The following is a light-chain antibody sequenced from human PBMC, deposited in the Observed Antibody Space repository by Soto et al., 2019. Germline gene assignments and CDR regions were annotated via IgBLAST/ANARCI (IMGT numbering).Light chain of an antibody. CDR2: LNSDGSH. CDR1: SGHSSYA. J-gene: IGLJ3*02. Sequence: QPVLTQSPSASDSLGASVKLTCTLSSGHSSYAIAWHQQQPEKGPRYLMKLNSDGSHSKGDGIPDRFSGSSSGAERCLTISSLQSEDEGDYYCQNWGTGIQVFGGGTKDTVL. CDR3: QNWGTGIQV. V-gene: IGLV4-69*01.